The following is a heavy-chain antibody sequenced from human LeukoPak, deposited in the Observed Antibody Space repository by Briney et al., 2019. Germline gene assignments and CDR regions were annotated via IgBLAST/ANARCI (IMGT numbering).Heavy chain of an antibody. D-gene: IGHD1-1*01. CDR2: MSAHNGNT. Sequence: GASVKVSCKASGYAFNTFGISWLRQAPGQGREWTGWMSAHNGNTYYAQKFEDRITMTTDTSSSTAYMELRSLRSDDTATYYCARFRIAVTGIPDYWGQGTLVTVS. V-gene: IGHV1-18*04. J-gene: IGHJ4*02. CDR1: GYAFNTFG. CDR3: ARFRIAVTGIPDY.